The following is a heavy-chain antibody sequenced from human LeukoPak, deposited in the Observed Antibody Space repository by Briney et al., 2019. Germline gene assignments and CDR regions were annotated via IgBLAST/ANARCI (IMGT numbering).Heavy chain of an antibody. CDR2: IYHSGST. CDR3: ARGARTPSGCGSRTAGRANWFDP. V-gene: IGHV4-4*02. Sequence: SSGTLSLTCAVSRGSISSNNWWSWVRQPPGKRLEWIAEIYHSGSTNYNPSLKSRVTISVDKSKNQFSLKLSSVTAADTAVYYCARGARTPSGCGSRTAGRANWFDPWGQGTLVTVSS. J-gene: IGHJ5*02. D-gene: IGHD6-19*01. CDR1: RGSISSNNW.